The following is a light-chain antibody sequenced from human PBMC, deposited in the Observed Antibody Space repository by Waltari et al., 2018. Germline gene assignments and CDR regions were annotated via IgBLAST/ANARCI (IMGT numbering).Light chain of an antibody. V-gene: IGLV1-44*01. J-gene: IGLJ3*02. CDR2: NDN. Sequence: QSVVTQPPSASGAPGQRVTISCSGGSSNIGRNTVNWYVQLPQAAPKLLIFNDNERSSGVPDRFSGSKSGTSASLAIGGLQSEDEGTYFCATWDESLSVCVFGGGTKLTVL. CDR3: ATWDESLSVCV. CDR1: SSNIGRNT.